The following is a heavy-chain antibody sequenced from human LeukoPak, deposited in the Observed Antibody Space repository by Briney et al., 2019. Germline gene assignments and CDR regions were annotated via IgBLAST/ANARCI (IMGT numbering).Heavy chain of an antibody. Sequence: GGSLRLSCAASGFTFSSYSMNWVRQAPGKGLEWVSSISSSSSYIYYADSVKGRFTISRDNAKNSLYLQMNSLRAEDTAVYYCATDPSPDIVVVPAENYMDVWGKGTTVTVSS. CDR1: GFTFSSYS. CDR3: ATDPSPDIVVVPAENYMDV. D-gene: IGHD2-2*01. V-gene: IGHV3-21*01. CDR2: ISSSSSYI. J-gene: IGHJ6*03.